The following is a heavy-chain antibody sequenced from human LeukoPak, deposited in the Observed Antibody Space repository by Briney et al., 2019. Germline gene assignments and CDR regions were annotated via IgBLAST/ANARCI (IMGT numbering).Heavy chain of an antibody. V-gene: IGHV7-4-1*02. CDR1: GYTFTSYA. J-gene: IGHJ4*02. D-gene: IGHD6-13*01. CDR3: ARDLAAVGGDYFDY. CDR2: VNINTGNP. Sequence: ASVKVSCKASGYTFTSYAMNWVRQAPGQGLEWMGWVNINTGNPTYAQGFTGRFVFSLDTSVSTAYLQISSLKAEDTAVYYCARDLAAVGGDYFDYWGQGTLVTVYS.